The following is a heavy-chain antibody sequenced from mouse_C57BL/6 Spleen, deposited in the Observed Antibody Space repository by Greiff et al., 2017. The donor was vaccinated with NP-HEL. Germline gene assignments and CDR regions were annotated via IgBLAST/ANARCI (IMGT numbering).Heavy chain of an antibody. Sequence: VQLQQSGAELARPGASVTMSCKASGYTFTSYTMHWVKQRPGQGLEWIGYINPSSGYTKYNQKFKDKATLTADKSSSTAYMQLSSLTSEDSAVYYCARGIYYDYDVGNFDYWGQGTTLTVSS. V-gene: IGHV1-4*01. CDR3: ARGIYYDYDVGNFDY. J-gene: IGHJ2*01. CDR1: GYTFTSYT. CDR2: INPSSGYT. D-gene: IGHD2-4*01.